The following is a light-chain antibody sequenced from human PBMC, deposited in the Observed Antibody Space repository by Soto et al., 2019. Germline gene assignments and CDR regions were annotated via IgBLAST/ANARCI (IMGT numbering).Light chain of an antibody. Sequence: EIVLTQSAATLSVSPGEGATLSCRASQSVSSIYLSWFQQKPGQAPRLLIFGTSNRATGIPDRFSGSGSGTDFILTISRLDPEDFAVYYCQQYGSSPWTFGQGTKVDIK. CDR1: QSVSSIY. CDR2: GTS. CDR3: QQYGSSPWT. V-gene: IGKV3-20*01. J-gene: IGKJ1*01.